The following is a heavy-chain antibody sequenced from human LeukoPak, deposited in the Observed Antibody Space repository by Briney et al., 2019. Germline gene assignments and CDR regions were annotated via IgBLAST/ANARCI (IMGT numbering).Heavy chain of an antibody. CDR1: GFTFSSYS. CDR2: ISSSSSYI. V-gene: IGHV3-21*01. Sequence: PGGSLRLSCAASGFTFSSYSMNWVRQAPGKGLEWVSSISSSSSYIYYAGSVKGRFTISRDDAKNSLYLQMNSLRAEDTAVYYCARDPNYYFDYWGQGTLVTVSS. J-gene: IGHJ4*02. CDR3: ARDPNYYFDY. D-gene: IGHD1-7*01.